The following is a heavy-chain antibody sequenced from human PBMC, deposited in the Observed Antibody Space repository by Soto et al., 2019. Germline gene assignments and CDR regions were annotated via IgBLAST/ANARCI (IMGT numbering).Heavy chain of an antibody. D-gene: IGHD3-10*01. CDR2: ISAYNGNT. V-gene: IGHV1-18*01. CDR1: GYTFTSYG. Sequence: ASVKVYCKASGYTFTSYGISWVREAPGQGLEWMGWISAYNGNTNYAQKLQGRVTMTTDTSTSTAYMELRSLRSDDTAVYYCARDGVYGSGDDAFDIWGQGTMVTVSS. J-gene: IGHJ3*02. CDR3: ARDGVYGSGDDAFDI.